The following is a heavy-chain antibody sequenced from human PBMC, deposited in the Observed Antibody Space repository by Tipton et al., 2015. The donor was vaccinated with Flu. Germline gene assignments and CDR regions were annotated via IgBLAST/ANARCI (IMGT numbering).Heavy chain of an antibody. CDR3: ARANYDILTGYPWGSVGWFDP. CDR2: IYYSGTT. J-gene: IGHJ5*02. V-gene: IGHV4-31*03. CDR1: GGSISSGGAY. D-gene: IGHD3-9*01. Sequence: TLSLTCIVSGGSISSGGAYWTWIRQHPGKGLEWIGCIYYSGTTYYNPPLKSRVTISVDTSKNQFSLKLSSVTAADTAVYYCARANYDILTGYPWGSVGWFDPWGQGTLVTVSS.